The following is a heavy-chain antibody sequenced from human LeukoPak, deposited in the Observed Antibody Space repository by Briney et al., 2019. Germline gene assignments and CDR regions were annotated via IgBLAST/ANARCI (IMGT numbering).Heavy chain of an antibody. V-gene: IGHV4-34*01. CDR2: INHSGST. Sequence: PSETLSLTCAVYGGSFSGYYWSWIRQPPGKGLEWIGEINHSGSTNYNPSLKSRVTISVDTSKNQFSLKLSSVTAADTAVYYCARISRDYVWGSYRYRNWDRFDYWRQGTLVTVSS. CDR1: GGSFSGYY. CDR3: ARISRDYVWGSYRYRNWDRFDY. J-gene: IGHJ4*02. D-gene: IGHD3-16*02.